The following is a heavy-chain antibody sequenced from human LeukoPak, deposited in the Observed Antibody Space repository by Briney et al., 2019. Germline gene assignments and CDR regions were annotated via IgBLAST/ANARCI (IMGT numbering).Heavy chain of an antibody. CDR2: ISSSSSYI. Sequence: GGSLRLSCAASGFTFSSYIMNWVRQAPGKGLEWVSSISSSSSYIYYADSVKGRFTISRDNAKNSLYLQMNSLRAEDTAVYYCARVGAYGDYTDYWGQGTLVTVSS. J-gene: IGHJ4*02. CDR1: GFTFSSYI. CDR3: ARVGAYGDYTDY. V-gene: IGHV3-21*01. D-gene: IGHD4-17*01.